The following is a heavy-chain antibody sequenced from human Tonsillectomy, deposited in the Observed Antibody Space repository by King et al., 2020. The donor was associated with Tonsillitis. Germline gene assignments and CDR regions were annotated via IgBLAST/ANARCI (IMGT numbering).Heavy chain of an antibody. CDR1: GFTFGSYA. CDR3: AKTAAGNTYKWFDT. Sequence: QLVQSGGGLVQPGGSLRLSCAASGFTFGSYAMTWVRQAPGKGLEWVSAISGSGNSTYYADSVKGRFTISRDNSKSRLYLQMNTLRAEDTAVYYCAKTAAGNTYKWFDTWGPGTLVTVSS. V-gene: IGHV3-23*04. D-gene: IGHD6-13*01. CDR2: ISGSGNST. J-gene: IGHJ5*02.